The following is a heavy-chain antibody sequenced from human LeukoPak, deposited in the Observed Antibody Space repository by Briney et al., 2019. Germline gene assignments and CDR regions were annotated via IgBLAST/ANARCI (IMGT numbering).Heavy chain of an antibody. V-gene: IGHV3-15*01. CDR1: GFTFSNAG. CDR2: IKTKSEGGTT. CDR3: TRDQTPYY. Sequence: PGGSLRLSCTASGFTFSNAGMNWVRQAPGKGLEWVGRIKTKSEGGTTDYAAPAKGRFTISRDDSKGVAYLQMNSLKTEDTAVYYCTRDQTPYYWGQGTLVTVSS. J-gene: IGHJ4*02.